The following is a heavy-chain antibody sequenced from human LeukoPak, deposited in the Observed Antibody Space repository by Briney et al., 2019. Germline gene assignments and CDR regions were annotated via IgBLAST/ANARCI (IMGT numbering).Heavy chain of an antibody. CDR2: ILGSGGST. Sequence: QPGGSLRLSCAASGFTFSSYAMSWVRQAPGKGLEWVSGILGSGGSTFFADSLKGRVTVSRDNSKNTLYLQMNSLRVEDTAVYYCARSSHYNILTGYSEEDAFDIWGQGTMVTVSS. CDR1: GFTFSSYA. J-gene: IGHJ3*02. CDR3: ARSSHYNILTGYSEEDAFDI. V-gene: IGHV3-23*01. D-gene: IGHD3-9*01.